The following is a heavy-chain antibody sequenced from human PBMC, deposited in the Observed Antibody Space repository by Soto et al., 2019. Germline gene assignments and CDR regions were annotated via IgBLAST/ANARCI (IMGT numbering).Heavy chain of an antibody. V-gene: IGHV4-39*01. CDR1: GDSMSSHY. D-gene: IGHD5-12*01. J-gene: IGHJ4*02. CDR3: ARGYSGYDYYFDN. Sequence: PSETLSLTCTVSGDSMSSHYWGWIRQPPGKGLEWIGSIYYSGSTYYNPSLKSRVTISVDTSKNQFSLKLSSVTAADTAMYYCARGYSGYDYYFDNWGQGTLVTVSS. CDR2: IYYSGST.